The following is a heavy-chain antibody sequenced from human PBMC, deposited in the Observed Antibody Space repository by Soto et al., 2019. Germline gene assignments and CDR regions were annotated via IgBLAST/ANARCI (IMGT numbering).Heavy chain of an antibody. CDR1: GGSISSGGYY. D-gene: IGHD3-22*01. CDR3: ARAKMGGGYDSSGYYSRMDAFDI. CDR2: IYYSGST. Sequence: QVQLQESGPGLVKPSQTLSLTCTVSGGSISSGGYYWSWIRQHPGKGLEWIGYIYYSGSTYYNPSLKSRVTISVDTSKNQFSLKLSSVTAADTAVYYCARAKMGGGYDSSGYYSRMDAFDIWGQGTMVTVSS. J-gene: IGHJ3*02. V-gene: IGHV4-31*03.